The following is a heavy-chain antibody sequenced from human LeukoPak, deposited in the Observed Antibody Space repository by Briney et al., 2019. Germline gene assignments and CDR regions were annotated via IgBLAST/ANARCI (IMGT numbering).Heavy chain of an antibody. CDR1: GFTFNRYS. D-gene: IGHD3-10*01. V-gene: IGHV3-21*01. CDR3: ARALLARFGDLVDWFDP. Sequence: PGGSLRLSCAASGFTFNRYSMNWVRQAPGKGLEWVSSISSSSSYIYYADSVKGRFTISRDNAKNSLYLQMNSLRAEDTAVYYCARALLARFGDLVDWFDPWGQGTLVTVSS. CDR2: ISSSSSYI. J-gene: IGHJ5*02.